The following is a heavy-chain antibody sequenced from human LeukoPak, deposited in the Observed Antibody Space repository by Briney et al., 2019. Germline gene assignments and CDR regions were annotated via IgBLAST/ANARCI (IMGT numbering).Heavy chain of an antibody. CDR3: AKAGQAFDI. CDR1: GFTFTDAW. CDR2: IKSKTDGETR. J-gene: IGHJ3*02. V-gene: IGHV3-15*01. Sequence: GGSLRLSCAASGFTFTDAWMSWVRQAPGKGLEWIGRIKSKTDGETRDYAAPVKGRFTISRDDSKNTVYLQMNSLRTEDTAVYYCAKAGQAFDIWGQGTMVTVSS.